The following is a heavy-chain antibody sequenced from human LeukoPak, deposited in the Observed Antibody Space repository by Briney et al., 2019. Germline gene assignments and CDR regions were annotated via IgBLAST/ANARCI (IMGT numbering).Heavy chain of an antibody. J-gene: IGHJ5*02. Sequence: PGGSLRLSCAASGFTFSSYGMHWVRQAPGKGLEWVAFIRYDGSNKYYADSVKGRFTISRDNSKNTLYLQMNSLRAEDTAVYYCAKSGLAYCGGDCTNWFDPWGQGTLVTVSS. D-gene: IGHD2-21*01. CDR1: GFTFSSYG. V-gene: IGHV3-30*02. CDR3: AKSGLAYCGGDCTNWFDP. CDR2: IRYDGSNK.